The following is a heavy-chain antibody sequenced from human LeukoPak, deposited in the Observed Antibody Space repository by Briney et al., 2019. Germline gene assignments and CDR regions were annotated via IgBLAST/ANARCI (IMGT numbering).Heavy chain of an antibody. Sequence: GGSLRLSCAASGFTFSSYWMTWVRQAPGKGLEWVANINQDGSLKYYVDPVKGRFTISRDNAKNSLYLQMNSLRAEDTAFYYCARDLRTGYTYGYPLDYWGQGTLVTVSS. V-gene: IGHV3-7*01. CDR1: GFTFSSYW. CDR3: ARDLRTGYTYGYPLDY. D-gene: IGHD5-18*01. CDR2: INQDGSLK. J-gene: IGHJ4*02.